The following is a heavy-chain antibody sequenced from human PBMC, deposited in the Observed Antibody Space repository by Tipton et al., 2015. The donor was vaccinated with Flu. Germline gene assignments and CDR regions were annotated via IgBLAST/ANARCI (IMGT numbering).Heavy chain of an antibody. CDR2: ISGSGGST. V-gene: IGHV3-23*01. CDR3: ARDHVVGAAAGYYYYYYGMDV. J-gene: IGHJ6*02. D-gene: IGHD1-26*01. Sequence: GSLRLSCVASGFTFSSYAMSWVRQVPGKGLEWVSVISGSGGSTYYADSVKGRFTISRDNSKTTLYLQMNSLRVEDTAVYYCARDHVVGAAAGYYYYYYGMDVWGQGP. CDR1: GFTFSSYA.